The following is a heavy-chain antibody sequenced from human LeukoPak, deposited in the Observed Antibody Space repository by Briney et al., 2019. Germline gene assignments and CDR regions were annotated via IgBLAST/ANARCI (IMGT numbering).Heavy chain of an antibody. CDR2: ISAYNGNT. Sequence: GASVKVSCKASGYTFTSYGISWVRQAPGQGLEWMGWISAYNGNTNYGQKLQGRVTMTTDTSTSTAYMELRSLRSDDTAVYYCARDAISVVVVAATPDYWGQGTLVTVSS. D-gene: IGHD2-15*01. CDR3: ARDAISVVVVAATPDY. V-gene: IGHV1-18*01. J-gene: IGHJ4*02. CDR1: GYTFTSYG.